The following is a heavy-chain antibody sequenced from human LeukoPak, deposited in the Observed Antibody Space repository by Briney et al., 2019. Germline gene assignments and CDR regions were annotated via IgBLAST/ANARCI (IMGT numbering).Heavy chain of an antibody. V-gene: IGHV5-51*01. CDR1: GYNFTIYW. J-gene: IGHJ4*02. D-gene: IGHD3-10*01. CDR3: ARRVGGMMSDYFDY. Sequence: GESLKISCKGSGYNFTIYWIGWVRQMPGKGLEWMGIIYPDDSDTRYSPSFQGQVTISADKSISTAYPQWSSLKASDTAMYYCARRVGGMMSDYFDYWGQGTLVTVSS. CDR2: IYPDDSDT.